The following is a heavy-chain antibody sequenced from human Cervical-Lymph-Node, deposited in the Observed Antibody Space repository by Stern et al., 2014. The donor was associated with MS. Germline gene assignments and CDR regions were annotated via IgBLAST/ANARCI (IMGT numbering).Heavy chain of an antibody. Sequence: VKLVQSGAEVKKPGESLRISCKGSGYSFTSYWISGVRQMTGKGLEWMGRIDPSDSYSNYSPSFQVHVTISADKSISTAYLQWSSLKASDTAMYYCVMKAAGYYFDYWGQGTLVTVSS. J-gene: IGHJ4*02. CDR3: VMKAAGYYFDY. CDR2: IDPSDSYS. V-gene: IGHV5-10-1*03. D-gene: IGHD6-13*01. CDR1: GYSFTSYW.